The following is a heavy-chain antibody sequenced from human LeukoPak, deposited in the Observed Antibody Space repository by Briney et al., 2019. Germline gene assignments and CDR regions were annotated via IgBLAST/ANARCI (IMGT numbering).Heavy chain of an antibody. Sequence: GEPLKISCKGSGYSFTSYWIGWVRQRPGKGLEWMGVIYPGDSDTRYSPSFQGQVTISADKSISTAYLQWSSLKASDTAMYYCARQGYSSSWYHTYYFDYWGQGTLVTVSS. V-gene: IGHV5-51*01. J-gene: IGHJ4*02. CDR2: IYPGDSDT. CDR3: ARQGYSSSWYHTYYFDY. D-gene: IGHD6-13*01. CDR1: GYSFTSYW.